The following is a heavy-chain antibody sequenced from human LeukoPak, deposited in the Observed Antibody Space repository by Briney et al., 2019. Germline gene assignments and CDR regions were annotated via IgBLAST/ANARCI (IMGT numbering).Heavy chain of an antibody. CDR3: ARHRYYYDSSGSPHFVY. V-gene: IGHV3-21*01. Sequence: GGSLRLSCAASGFTFSSYSMNWVRQAPGKGLEWVSSISSSSSYIYYADSVKGRFTISRDNAKNSLYLQMNSLRADDTAVYYCARHRYYYDSSGSPHFVYWGQGTLVTVSS. D-gene: IGHD3-22*01. J-gene: IGHJ4*02. CDR2: ISSSSSYI. CDR1: GFTFSSYS.